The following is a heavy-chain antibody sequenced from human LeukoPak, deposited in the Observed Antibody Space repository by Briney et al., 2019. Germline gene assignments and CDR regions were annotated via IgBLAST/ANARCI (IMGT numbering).Heavy chain of an antibody. V-gene: IGHV3-48*01. CDR3: ASLVVVPAASWFDP. J-gene: IGHJ5*02. Sequence: GGSLRLSCAASGFTFSSYSMNWVRQAPGKGLEWVSYISSSSSTIYYADSVKGRFTISRDNAKNSLYLQMNSLRAEDTAVYYCASLVVVPAASWFDPWGQGTLVTVSS. CDR1: GFTFSSYS. D-gene: IGHD2-2*01. CDR2: ISSSSSTI.